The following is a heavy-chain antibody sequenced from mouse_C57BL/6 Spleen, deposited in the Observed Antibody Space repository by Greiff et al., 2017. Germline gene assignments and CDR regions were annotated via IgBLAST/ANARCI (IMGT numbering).Heavy chain of an antibody. Sequence: EVKVVESGGDLVKPGGSLKLSCAASGFTFSSYGMSWVRQTPDKRLEWVATFSSGGSYTYYPDSVKGRFTISRDNAKNTLYLQMSSLKSEDTAMYYCARHGLGAWFAYCGQVTLVTVCA. J-gene: IGHJ3*01. CDR3: ARHGLGAWFAY. D-gene: IGHD4-1*01. CDR2: FSSGGSYT. CDR1: GFTFSSYG. V-gene: IGHV5-6*01.